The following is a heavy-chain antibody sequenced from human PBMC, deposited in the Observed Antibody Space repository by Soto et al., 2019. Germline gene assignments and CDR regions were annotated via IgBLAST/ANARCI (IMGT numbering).Heavy chain of an antibody. J-gene: IGHJ4*01. D-gene: IGHD6-19*01. CDR3: VRAPEQRPLDY. V-gene: IGHV3-74*03. Sequence: EVQLVESGGGLVQPWGSLRLSCAASGFSLSDYWMHWVRQVPGRGLLWVSRLSVDGRDTTYADSVKGRFTISRDNAKNTLYLQMDSLRAEDTAVYYCVRAPEQRPLDYGGHGSLVAVSS. CDR2: LSVDGRDT. CDR1: GFSLSDYW.